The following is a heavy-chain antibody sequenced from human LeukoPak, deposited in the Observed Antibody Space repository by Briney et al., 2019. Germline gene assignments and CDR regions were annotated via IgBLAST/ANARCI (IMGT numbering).Heavy chain of an antibody. Sequence: GGSLRLSCAASGFTFSNSAMSWVCQAPGKGLEWVSAISDSGGNTYYADSVKGRFTISRDNSKNTLYLQMSSLRAEDTAVYYCAKDSKKSSVYSSPDYWGQGTLVTVSS. V-gene: IGHV3-23*01. J-gene: IGHJ4*02. CDR1: GFTFSNSA. CDR3: AKDSKKSSVYSSPDY. D-gene: IGHD3-22*01. CDR2: ISDSGGNT.